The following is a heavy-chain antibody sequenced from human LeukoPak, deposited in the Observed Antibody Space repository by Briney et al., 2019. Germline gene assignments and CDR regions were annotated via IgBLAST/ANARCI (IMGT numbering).Heavy chain of an antibody. V-gene: IGHV4-39*01. Sequence: SETLSLTCTVSGGSISSSSYYWGWIRQPPGKGLEWIGSIYYSGSTYYNPSLKSRVTISVDTSKNQFSLKLSSVTVADTAVYYCARHSPQTHDSSGYYYFDYWDQGTLVTVSS. CDR2: IYYSGST. CDR3: ARHSPQTHDSSGYYYFDY. CDR1: GGSISSSSYY. D-gene: IGHD3-22*01. J-gene: IGHJ4*02.